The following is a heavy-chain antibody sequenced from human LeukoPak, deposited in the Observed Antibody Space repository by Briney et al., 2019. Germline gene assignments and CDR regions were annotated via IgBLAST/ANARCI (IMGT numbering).Heavy chain of an antibody. CDR3: ARSYFYDGDQGD. CDR2: IFTSGST. J-gene: IGHJ4*02. V-gene: IGHV4-61*02. CDR1: GGSISSGCYC. D-gene: IGHD3-22*01. Sequence: SETLSLTCTVSGGSISSGCYCWIWIRQPAGKGLVWIVRIFTSGSTNYNPSLKTRVTISVDTSKNQLSLQLISATDADTPVYYCARSYFYDGDQGDWGQGTLVTVSS.